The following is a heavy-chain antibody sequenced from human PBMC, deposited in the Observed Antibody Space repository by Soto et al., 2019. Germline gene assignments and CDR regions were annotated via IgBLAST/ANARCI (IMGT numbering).Heavy chain of an antibody. V-gene: IGHV4-30-2*01. D-gene: IGHD3-10*01. Sequence: QLQLQESGSGLVKPSQTLSLTCAVSGDSITSGGYSWSWIRQAPGKGLEWIGYIYHSGSTYYNPSLRSRVTFSVDSSKNQFSLRLRSVTAADTAVYYCALWTYNYFDPWGQGTLVTVSS. CDR3: ALWTYNYFDP. CDR2: IYHSGST. CDR1: GDSITSGGYS. J-gene: IGHJ5*02.